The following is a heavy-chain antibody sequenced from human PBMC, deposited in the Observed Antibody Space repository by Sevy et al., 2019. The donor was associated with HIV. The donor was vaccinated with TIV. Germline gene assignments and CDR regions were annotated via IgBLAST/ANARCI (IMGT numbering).Heavy chain of an antibody. D-gene: IGHD1-26*01. V-gene: IGHV4-39*01. CDR1: GGSISSSSYY. CDR2: IYYSGST. Sequence: SETLSLTCTVSGGSISSSSYYWGWIRQPPGEGLEWIGSIYYSGSTYYNPSLKSRVTISVDTSKNQFSLKLSSVTAADTAVYYCARLYSGSYSYYYGMDVWGQGTTVTVSS. J-gene: IGHJ6*02. CDR3: ARLYSGSYSYYYGMDV.